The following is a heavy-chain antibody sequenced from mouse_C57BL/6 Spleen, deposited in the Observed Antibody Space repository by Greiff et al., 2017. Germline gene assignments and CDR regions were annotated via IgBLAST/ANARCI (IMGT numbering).Heavy chain of an antibody. J-gene: IGHJ3*01. V-gene: IGHV1-80*01. Sequence: QVQLQQSGAELVKPGASVKISCKASGYAFSSYWMNWVKQRPGKGLEWIGQIYPGDGDTNYNGKFKGKATLTADKSSSTAYMQLSSLTSEDSAVYFCAREDYYYGSSPFAYWGQGTLVTVSA. CDR2: IYPGDGDT. D-gene: IGHD1-1*01. CDR3: AREDYYYGSSPFAY. CDR1: GYAFSSYW.